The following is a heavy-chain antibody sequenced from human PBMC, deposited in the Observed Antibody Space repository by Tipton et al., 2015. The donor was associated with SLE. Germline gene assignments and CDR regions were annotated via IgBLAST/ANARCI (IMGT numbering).Heavy chain of an antibody. Sequence: TLSLTCTVSGGSINNYFWSWIRQPPGKGLEWIGYIYYTGGTNYNPSLKSRVSMSVDTSKNQFSLKLSSVTAADTAVYYCARVSQYYYMDVWGKGATVTVSS. V-gene: IGHV4-59*01. CDR1: GGSINNYF. J-gene: IGHJ6*03. CDR2: IYYTGGT. CDR3: ARVSQYYYMDV.